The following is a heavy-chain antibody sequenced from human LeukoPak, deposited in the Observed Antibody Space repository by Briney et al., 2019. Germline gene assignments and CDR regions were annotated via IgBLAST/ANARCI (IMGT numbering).Heavy chain of an antibody. Sequence: PSETLSLTCTVSGGSISSGGYYWSWIRQPPGKGLEWIGYIYHSGSTYYNPSLKSRVTISVDRSKNQFSLKLSSVTAADTAVYYCARDWPDEYYDFWSGYPEGGYYMDVWGKGTTVTVSS. CDR3: ARDWPDEYYDFWSGYPEGGYYMDV. V-gene: IGHV4-30-2*01. J-gene: IGHJ6*03. CDR1: GGSISSGGYY. D-gene: IGHD3-3*01. CDR2: IYHSGST.